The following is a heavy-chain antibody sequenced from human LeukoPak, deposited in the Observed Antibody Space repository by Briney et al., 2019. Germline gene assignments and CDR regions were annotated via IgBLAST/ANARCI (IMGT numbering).Heavy chain of an antibody. D-gene: IGHD3-10*01. J-gene: IGHJ4*02. Sequence: PSETLSLTCTVSGGSISSSSYYWGWIRQPPGKGLEWIGSIYYSGSTYYNPSLKSRVTISVDTSKNQFSLKLSSVTAADTAVYYCARARSNGSGSYRGDYWGQGTLVTVSS. CDR1: GGSISSSSYY. V-gene: IGHV4-39*01. CDR3: ARARSNGSGSYRGDY. CDR2: IYYSGST.